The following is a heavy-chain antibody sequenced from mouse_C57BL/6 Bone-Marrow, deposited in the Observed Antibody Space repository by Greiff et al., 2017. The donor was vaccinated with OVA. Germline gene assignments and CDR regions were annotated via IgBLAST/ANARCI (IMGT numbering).Heavy chain of an antibody. D-gene: IGHD2-1*01. J-gene: IGHJ3*01. Sequence: VQLQQSGAELARPGASVKLSCKASGYTFTSYGISWVKQRTGQGLEWIGEIYPRSGNTYYNEKFKGKATLTADKSSSTAYMELRSLTSEDSAVYFCARESGNFPRFAYWGQGTLVTVSA. CDR2: IYPRSGNT. CDR1: GYTFTSYG. CDR3: ARESGNFPRFAY. V-gene: IGHV1-81*01.